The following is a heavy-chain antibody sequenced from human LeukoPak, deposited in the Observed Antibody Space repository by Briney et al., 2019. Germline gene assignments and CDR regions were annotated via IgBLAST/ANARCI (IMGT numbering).Heavy chain of an antibody. CDR3: ARVTSRFWTGYYDPFDI. CDR1: GYTFTSYY. Sequence: GASVKVSCKASGYTFTSYYMHWVRQAPGQGLEWMGIINPSGGSTSYAQKFQGRVTMTRDTSTSTVYMELSSLRSEDTAVYYCARVTSRFWTGYYDPFDIWGQGTMVTVSS. D-gene: IGHD3/OR15-3a*01. CDR2: INPSGGST. V-gene: IGHV1-46*01. J-gene: IGHJ3*02.